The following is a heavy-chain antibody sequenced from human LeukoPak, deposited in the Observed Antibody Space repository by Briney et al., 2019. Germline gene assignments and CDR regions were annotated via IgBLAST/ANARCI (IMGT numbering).Heavy chain of an antibody. V-gene: IGHV4-30-2*01. CDR1: GGSISSGGYS. CDR3: ARDRHMVRGGSWFDP. D-gene: IGHD3-10*01. J-gene: IGHJ5*02. Sequence: SQTLSLTCAVSGGSISSGGYSWSWIRQPPGTGLEWIGYIYHSGSTYYNPSLKSRVTISVDRSKNQFSLKLSSVTAADTAVYYCARDRHMVRGGSWFDPWGQGTLVTVSS. CDR2: IYHSGST.